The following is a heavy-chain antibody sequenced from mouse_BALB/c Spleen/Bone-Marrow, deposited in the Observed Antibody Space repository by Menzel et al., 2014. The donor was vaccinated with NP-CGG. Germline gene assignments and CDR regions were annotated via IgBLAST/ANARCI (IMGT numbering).Heavy chain of an antibody. J-gene: IGHJ4*01. CDR2: ISSGGGST. V-gene: IGHV5-12-1*01. Sequence: EVQRVESGGGSVKPGGSLKLSCAASGFAFSSYDMSWVRQTPEKRLEWVAYISSGGGSTYYPDTVKGRFTISRDNAKNTLYLQMSSLKSEDTAMYYCARPLYYYGSSPFYAMDYWGQGTSVTVSS. D-gene: IGHD1-1*01. CDR3: ARPLYYYGSSPFYAMDY. CDR1: GFAFSSYD.